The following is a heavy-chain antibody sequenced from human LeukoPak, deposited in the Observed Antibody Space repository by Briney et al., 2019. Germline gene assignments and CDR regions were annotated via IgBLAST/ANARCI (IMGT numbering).Heavy chain of an antibody. J-gene: IGHJ5*02. CDR3: ARDHLKGANWFDP. Sequence: AASVKVSCKASGYTFTGYFMHWVRQAPGQGLEWMGWINPNSGGTNYAQKFQGRVTMTRDTSISTAYMELSRLRSDDTAVYYCARDHLKGANWFDPWGQGTLVTVSS. CDR1: GYTFTGYF. CDR2: INPNSGGT. D-gene: IGHD4/OR15-4a*01. V-gene: IGHV1-2*02.